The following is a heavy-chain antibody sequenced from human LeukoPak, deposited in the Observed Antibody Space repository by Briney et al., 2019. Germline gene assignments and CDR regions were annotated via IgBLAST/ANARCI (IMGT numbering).Heavy chain of an antibody. J-gene: IGHJ4*02. D-gene: IGHD3-10*01. CDR1: GYSFTSYW. Sequence: GESLKISCKGSGYSFTSYWIGWVRQMPGKGLEWMGTIYPGDSDTRYSPSFQGQVTISADKSISTAYLQWSSLKASDTAMYYCARTYYYGSGSYLTPDYWGQGTLVTVSS. V-gene: IGHV5-51*01. CDR2: IYPGDSDT. CDR3: ARTYYYGSGSYLTPDY.